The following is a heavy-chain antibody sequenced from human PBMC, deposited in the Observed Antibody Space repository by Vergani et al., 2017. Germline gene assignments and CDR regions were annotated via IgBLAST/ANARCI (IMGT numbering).Heavy chain of an antibody. CDR3: ARSVEMACADYYYGMDV. CDR1: GFTVSSNY. Sequence: EVHLVESGGGLVQPGGSLRLSCAASGFTVSSNYMSWVRQAPGKGLEWVSIIYSGGSTYYADSVKGRFTVSRDNSKNTLYLQMNSLRAEDTAVYYCARSVEMACADYYYGMDVWGQGTTVTVSS. D-gene: IGHD5-24*01. CDR2: IYSGGST. J-gene: IGHJ6*02. V-gene: IGHV3-66*02.